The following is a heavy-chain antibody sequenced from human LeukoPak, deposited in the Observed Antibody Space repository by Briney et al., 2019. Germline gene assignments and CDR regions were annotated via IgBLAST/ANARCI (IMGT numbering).Heavy chain of an antibody. J-gene: IGHJ1*01. V-gene: IGHV4-59*05. CDR3: ARHVGNYYDSSGYYYGRNEYFQH. D-gene: IGHD3-22*01. CDR2: IYYSGST. CDR1: GGSISSYY. Sequence: PSETLSLTCTVSGGSISSYYWSWIRQPPGKGLEWIGSIYYSGSTYYNPSLKSRVTISVDTSKNQFSLKLSSVTAADTAVYYCARHVGNYYDSSGYYYGRNEYFQHWGQGTLVTVSS.